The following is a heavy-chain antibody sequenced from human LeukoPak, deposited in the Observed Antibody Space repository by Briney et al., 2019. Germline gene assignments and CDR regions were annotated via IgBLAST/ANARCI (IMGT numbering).Heavy chain of an antibody. D-gene: IGHD3-22*01. CDR1: GGSISSSSYY. J-gene: IGHJ4*02. CDR3: ARHSKDSSGSPPEFDY. Sequence: PSETLSLTCTVSGGSISSSSYYWGWIRQPPGKGLEWIGSIYYSGSTYYNPSLKSRVTISVDTSKNQFFLKLSSVTAADTAVYYCARHSKDSSGSPPEFDYWGQGTLVTVSS. V-gene: IGHV4-39*01. CDR2: IYYSGST.